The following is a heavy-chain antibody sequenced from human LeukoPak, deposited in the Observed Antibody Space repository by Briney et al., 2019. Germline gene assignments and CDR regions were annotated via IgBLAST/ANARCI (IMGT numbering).Heavy chain of an antibody. CDR2: IYSGGNT. CDR1: GFTVISNY. V-gene: IGHV3-53*01. D-gene: IGHD3-3*02. CDR3: ARDLHPRLAGFFDY. Sequence: GGSLRLSCAASGFTVISNYMSWVRQAPGKGLEWVSVIYSGGNTYYSDSVEGRFTISRDNSKNTLYLQMKTLKAEDTAVYYCARDLHPRLAGFFDYWGQGTLVTVSS. J-gene: IGHJ4*02.